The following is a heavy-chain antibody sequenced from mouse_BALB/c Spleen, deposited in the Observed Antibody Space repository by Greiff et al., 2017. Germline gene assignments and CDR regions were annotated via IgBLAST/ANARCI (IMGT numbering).Heavy chain of an antibody. CDR1: GFSLTGYG. CDR2: IWGDGST. J-gene: IGHJ1*01. Sequence: VKLMESGPGLVAPSQSLSITCTVSGFSLTGYGVNWVRQPPGKGLEWLGMIWGDGSTDYKSALKSRLSICKDNSKSQVFLKMNSLQTDDTARYYCARDGIDYYRYGYFDVWGAGTTVTVSS. CDR3: ARDGIDYYRYGYFDV. V-gene: IGHV2-6-7*01. D-gene: IGHD2-14*01.